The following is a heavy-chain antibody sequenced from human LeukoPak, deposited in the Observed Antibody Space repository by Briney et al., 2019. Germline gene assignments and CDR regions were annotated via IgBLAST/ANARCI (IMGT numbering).Heavy chain of an antibody. CDR3: ARDRNTDFWSGYYTNYFDY. J-gene: IGHJ4*02. CDR1: GFTFSSYS. Sequence: PGGSLRLSCAASGFTFSSYSMMWVRQAPGKGLEWVANIKQDGSDKYYVDSVKGRFTISRDNAKNSLYLQMNSLRAEDTAVYYCARDRNTDFWSGYYTNYFDYWGQGTLVTVSS. D-gene: IGHD3-3*01. V-gene: IGHV3-7*01. CDR2: IKQDGSDK.